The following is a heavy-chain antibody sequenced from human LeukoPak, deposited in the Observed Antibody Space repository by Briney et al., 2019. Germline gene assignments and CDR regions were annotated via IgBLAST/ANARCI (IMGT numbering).Heavy chain of an antibody. CDR2: IKSKTHGGAT. D-gene: IGHD2-2*01. CDR3: TTDLGPAVDY. Sequence: GESLKISCAASGFTFSNAWMTWVRQAPGKGLEWVGRIKSKTHGGATDYAAPVKGRFTISRDDSKNTLYLQMNSLKTEDTAVYYCTTDLGPAVDYWGQGTLVAVSS. J-gene: IGHJ4*02. CDR1: GFTFSNAW. V-gene: IGHV3-15*01.